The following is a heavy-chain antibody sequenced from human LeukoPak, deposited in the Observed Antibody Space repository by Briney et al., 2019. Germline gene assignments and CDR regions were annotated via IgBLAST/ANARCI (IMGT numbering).Heavy chain of an antibody. D-gene: IGHD2-15*01. Sequence: GGSLRLSCEASGFSVSSNYMTWVRQAPGKGLEWVSVIYSGGSTYYADSVKGRFTISRDNSKNTLYLQMNSLRAEDTAVYYCAKNWGYCSGGSCLSDNWFDPWGQGTLVTVSS. CDR2: IYSGGST. CDR3: AKNWGYCSGGSCLSDNWFDP. V-gene: IGHV3-53*01. J-gene: IGHJ5*02. CDR1: GFSVSSNY.